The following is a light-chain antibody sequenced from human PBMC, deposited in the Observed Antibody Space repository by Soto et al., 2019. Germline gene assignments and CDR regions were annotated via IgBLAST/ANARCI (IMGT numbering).Light chain of an antibody. CDR3: SSYAGSTNYV. J-gene: IGLJ1*01. CDR2: EVS. CDR1: SSDVGGYNY. Sequence: QFSLRQPPSASWSPGQAVTISCTGTSSDVGGYNYVSWYQQHPGKAPKLMIYEVSKRPSGVPDRFSGSKSGNTASLTVSGLQAEDEADHYCSSYAGSTNYVFGTGTKVTVL. V-gene: IGLV2-8*01.